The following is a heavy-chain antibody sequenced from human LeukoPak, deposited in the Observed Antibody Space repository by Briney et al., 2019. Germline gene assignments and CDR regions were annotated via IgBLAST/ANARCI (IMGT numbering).Heavy chain of an antibody. V-gene: IGHV1-2*04. CDR3: GTLLSNGPFDY. CDR2: IYPNTGAT. Sequence: ASVKVSCMASGYTFTGYYMHWVRQAPGQGLEWMGYIYPNTGATKYAQKFQGWVTMTRGTSISTAYMELSGLGSDDTAVYYCGTLLSNGPFDYWGQGSLVTVSS. J-gene: IGHJ4*02. CDR1: GYTFTGYY.